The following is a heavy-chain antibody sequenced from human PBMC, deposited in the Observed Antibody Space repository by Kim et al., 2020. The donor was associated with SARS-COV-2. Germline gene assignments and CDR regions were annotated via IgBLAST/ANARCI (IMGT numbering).Heavy chain of an antibody. CDR1: GFTFANYA. Sequence: GGSLRLSCAASGFTFANYAMSWVRQAPGKGLEWVSAISGSGGSTSYADSVKGRFTISRDNSKNTLYLQMNSLRADDTAVYYCAKDPSGITMIGRLDYWGQGTLVTVSS. J-gene: IGHJ4*02. V-gene: IGHV3-23*01. CDR2: ISGSGGST. D-gene: IGHD3-22*01. CDR3: AKDPSGITMIGRLDY.